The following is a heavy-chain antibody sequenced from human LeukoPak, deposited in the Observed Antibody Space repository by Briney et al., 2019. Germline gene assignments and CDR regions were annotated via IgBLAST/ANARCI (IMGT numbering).Heavy chain of an antibody. Sequence: ASVMVSCKASGYTFTGYYMHWVRQARGQGLEWMGWINPNSGGTNYAQKFQGRVTMTRDTSISTAYMELSRLRSDDTAVYYCARAQYNWNYSSGYWGQGTLVTVSS. CDR2: INPNSGGT. D-gene: IGHD1-7*01. CDR1: GYTFTGYY. V-gene: IGHV1-2*02. J-gene: IGHJ4*02. CDR3: ARAQYNWNYSSGY.